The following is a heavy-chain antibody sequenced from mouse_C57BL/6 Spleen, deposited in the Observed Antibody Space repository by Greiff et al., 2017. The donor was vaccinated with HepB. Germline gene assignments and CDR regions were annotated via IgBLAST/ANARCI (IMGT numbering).Heavy chain of an antibody. J-gene: IGHJ2*01. CDR1: GYTFTSYW. CDR2: IDPSDSYT. D-gene: IGHD1-1*01. CDR3: ARGAIYYYGSSPYYFDY. Sequence: QVQLQQPGAELVMPGASVKLSCKASGYTFTSYWMHWVKQRPGQGLEWIGEIDPSDSYTNYNQKFKGKSTLTVDKSSSTAYMQLSSLTSEDSAVYYCARGAIYYYGSSPYYFDYWGQGTTLTVSS. V-gene: IGHV1-69*01.